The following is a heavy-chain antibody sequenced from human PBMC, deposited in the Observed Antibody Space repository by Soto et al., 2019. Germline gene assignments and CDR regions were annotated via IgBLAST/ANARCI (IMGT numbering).Heavy chain of an antibody. D-gene: IGHD3-3*01. CDR1: GGSISSYY. CDR3: ARAHNDFWSRPSWFDP. V-gene: IGHV4-59*01. CDR2: IYYSGST. Sequence: SETLSLTCTVSGGSISSYYWSWIRQPPGKGLEWIGYIYYSGSTNYNPSLKSRVTISVDTSKNQFSLKLSSVTAADTAVYYCARAHNDFWSRPSWFDPWGQGTLVTVSS. J-gene: IGHJ5*02.